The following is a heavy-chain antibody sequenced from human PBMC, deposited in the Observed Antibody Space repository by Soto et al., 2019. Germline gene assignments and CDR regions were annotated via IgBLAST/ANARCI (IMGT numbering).Heavy chain of an antibody. Sequence: PGGSLRLSCAASGFALSSSYMMWVRQAPGKGLEWVSVTYTGGSTHYADSVKGRFTISRDDSSNTLSLQMNSLRAEDTAVYYCARDPPITSDYAMDVWGQGTTVTVSS. V-gene: IGHV3-53*01. D-gene: IGHD1-20*01. CDR2: TYTGGST. CDR3: ARDPPITSDYAMDV. J-gene: IGHJ6*02. CDR1: GFALSSSY.